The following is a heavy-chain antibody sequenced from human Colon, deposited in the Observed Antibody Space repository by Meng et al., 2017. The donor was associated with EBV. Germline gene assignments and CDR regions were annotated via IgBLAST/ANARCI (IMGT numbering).Heavy chain of an antibody. J-gene: IGHJ4*02. V-gene: IGHV4-39*01. CDR2: VRYSGTA. CDR1: AGSLDKSDHF. CDR3: ARHVYGDSYGF. Sequence: LQLQNSGPALVKPSGPLSLTCTVAAGSLDKSDHFWDWIRQPPGKGLEWIGSVRYSGTAYYNPSLTSRVTISVDTSKNQFSLNLSSLTAADTAVYYCARHVYGDSYGFWGQGTLVTVSS. D-gene: IGHD4-17*01.